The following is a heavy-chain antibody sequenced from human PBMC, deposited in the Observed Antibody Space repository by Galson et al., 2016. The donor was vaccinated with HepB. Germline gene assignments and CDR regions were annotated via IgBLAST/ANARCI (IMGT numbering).Heavy chain of an antibody. V-gene: IGHV3-9*01. CDR1: GFTFHHYA. D-gene: IGHD6-19*01. J-gene: IGHJ4*02. CDR3: AKWGISAWYTDRYYFDY. CDR2: ISWNSGSN. Sequence: SLRLSCAASGFTFHHYAMHWVRQAPGRGLEWVSGISWNSGSNGYADSVKGRFTISRDNAKNSLYLQMNSLRAEDTALYYCAKWGISAWYTDRYYFDYWGQGTLVTVSS.